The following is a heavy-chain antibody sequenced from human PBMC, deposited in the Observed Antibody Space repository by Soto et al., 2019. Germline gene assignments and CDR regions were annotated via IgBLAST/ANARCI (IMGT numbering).Heavy chain of an antibody. CDR3: ARDLYYYDNSGLGRFDI. V-gene: IGHV1-18*04. Sequence: GASVKVSCKASGYTFTSYGFSWVRQAPGQGLEWMGWISGYNGNTNYAQRLRGRVTMTTDTSTTTAYMELRSLRSDDTAVYYCARDLYYYDNSGLGRFDIWGQGTMVTVSS. CDR2: ISGYNGNT. CDR1: GYTFTSYG. D-gene: IGHD3-22*01. J-gene: IGHJ3*02.